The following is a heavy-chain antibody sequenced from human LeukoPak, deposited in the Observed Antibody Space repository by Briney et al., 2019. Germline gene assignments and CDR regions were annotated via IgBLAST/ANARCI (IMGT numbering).Heavy chain of an antibody. Sequence: ASVKVSCKASGGTFSSYAISWVRQAPGQGLEWMGRIIPILGIANYAQKFQGRVTITADKSTSTAYMELSSLRSEDTAVYYCARELPGYCSGGSCYYFDYWGQGTLVTVSS. D-gene: IGHD2-15*01. CDR1: GGTFSSYA. V-gene: IGHV1-69*04. J-gene: IGHJ4*02. CDR3: ARELPGYCSGGSCYYFDY. CDR2: IIPILGIA.